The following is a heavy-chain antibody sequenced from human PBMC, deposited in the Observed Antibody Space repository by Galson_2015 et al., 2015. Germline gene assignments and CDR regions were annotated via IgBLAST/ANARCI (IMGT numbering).Heavy chain of an antibody. CDR1: GFTFSSYG. J-gene: IGHJ4*02. CDR2: IWYDGSNK. CDR3: ARDYDSSGYYYFVVGTFDY. Sequence: SLRLSCAASGFTFSSYGMHWVRQAPGKGLEWVAVIWYDGSNKYYADSVKGRFTISRDNSKNTLYLQMNSLRAEDTAVYYCARDYDSSGYYYFVVGTFDYWGQGTLVTVSS. D-gene: IGHD3-22*01. V-gene: IGHV3-33*01.